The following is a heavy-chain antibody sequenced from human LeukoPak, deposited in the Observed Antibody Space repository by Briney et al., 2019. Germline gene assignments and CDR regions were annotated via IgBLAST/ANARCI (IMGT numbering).Heavy chain of an antibody. D-gene: IGHD6-6*01. CDR3: ARESFAARWD. CDR1: GFSVSSNY. V-gene: IGHV3-7*01. CDR2: IKQDGSEK. J-gene: IGHJ4*02. Sequence: GGSLRLSCAASGFSVSSNYMSWVRRAPGKGLEWVANIKQDGSEKDYVDSVKGRFTISRDNAKNSLYLQMNSLTAEDTAVYYCARESFAARWDWGQGTLVTVSS.